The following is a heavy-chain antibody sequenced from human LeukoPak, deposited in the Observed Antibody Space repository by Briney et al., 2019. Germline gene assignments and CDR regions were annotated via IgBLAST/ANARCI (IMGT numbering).Heavy chain of an antibody. CDR2: INWNGGST. Sequence: GGSLRLSCAASGFTFDDYGMSWVRQAPGKGLEWVSGINWNGGSTGYADSEKGRFTISRDNAKNSLYLQMNSLRAEDTALYYCAREYSSSSRLPYFDYWGQGTLVTVSS. D-gene: IGHD6-13*01. CDR3: AREYSSSSRLPYFDY. J-gene: IGHJ4*02. CDR1: GFTFDDYG. V-gene: IGHV3-20*04.